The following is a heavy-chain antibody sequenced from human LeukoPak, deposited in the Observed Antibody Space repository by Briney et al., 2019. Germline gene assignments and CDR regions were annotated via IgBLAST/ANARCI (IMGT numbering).Heavy chain of an antibody. CDR2: FYRGGST. Sequence: GGSLRLSCAASGFTVSSNYMSWVRQAPGKGLEWVSIFYRGGSTYYADSVKGRCTVSRDNSKNILYLQMNSLRAEDTAVYYCAKNGDRGAYCSGGSCYPYYYYKLDVWRKGTTVTVSS. CDR1: GFTVSSNY. V-gene: IGHV3-66*01. D-gene: IGHD2-15*01. J-gene: IGHJ6*03. CDR3: AKNGDRGAYCSGGSCYPYYYYKLDV.